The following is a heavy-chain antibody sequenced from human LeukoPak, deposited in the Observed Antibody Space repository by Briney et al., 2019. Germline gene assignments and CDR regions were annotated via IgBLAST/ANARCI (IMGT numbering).Heavy chain of an antibody. J-gene: IGHJ4*02. V-gene: IGHV3-72*01. D-gene: IGHD5-12*01. CDR1: GFTFSDHY. Sequence: EPGGSLRLSCAASGFTFSDHYMDWVRQAPGKGLEWVGRTRNKANSYTTEYAASVKGRFTISRDDSKNSLYLQMNSLKTEDTAVYYCARSGYSGYDGSWPLDYWGQGTLVTVSS. CDR3: ARSGYSGYDGSWPLDY. CDR2: TRNKANSYTT.